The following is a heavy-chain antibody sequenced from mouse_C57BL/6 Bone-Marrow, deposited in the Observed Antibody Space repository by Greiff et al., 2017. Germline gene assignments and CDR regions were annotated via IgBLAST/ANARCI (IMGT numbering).Heavy chain of an antibody. Sequence: VMLVESGAELVRPGASVKLSCKASGYTFTDYYINWVKQRPGQGLEWIARIYPGSGNTYYNEMFKGKATLTAEKSSSTAYMQLSSLTSEDSAVYFCARLGWLPLDYWGQGTTLTVSS. V-gene: IGHV1-76*01. D-gene: IGHD2-3*01. CDR3: ARLGWLPLDY. J-gene: IGHJ2*01. CDR1: GYTFTDYY. CDR2: IYPGSGNT.